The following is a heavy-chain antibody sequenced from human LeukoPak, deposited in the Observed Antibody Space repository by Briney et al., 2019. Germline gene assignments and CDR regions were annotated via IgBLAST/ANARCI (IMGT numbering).Heavy chain of an antibody. V-gene: IGHV4-39*07. CDR1: GGSISSSSYY. D-gene: IGHD3-22*01. Sequence: PSETLSLTCSVSGGSISSSSYYWGWIRQPPGKGLEWIGSIYYSGSTYYNPSLKSRVTISVDTSKNQFSLKLSSVTAADTAVYYCARDKSDYYDSSGYDDAFDIWGQGTMVTVSS. CDR3: ARDKSDYYDSSGYDDAFDI. J-gene: IGHJ3*02. CDR2: IYYSGST.